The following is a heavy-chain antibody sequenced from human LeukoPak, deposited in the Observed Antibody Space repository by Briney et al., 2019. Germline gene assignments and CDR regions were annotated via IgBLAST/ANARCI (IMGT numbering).Heavy chain of an antibody. CDR1: GFTFSDDY. V-gene: IGHV3-11*01. Sequence: GESLRLSCAASGFTFSDDYMTWIRQAPGKGLEWVSYISTSGGTISYADSVKGRFTISRDNAKNPLYLQMNSLRAEDTAVYYCAKDRRITFGGVIVPWGQGTLVTVSS. CDR2: ISTSGGTI. J-gene: IGHJ5*02. CDR3: AKDRRITFGGVIVP. D-gene: IGHD3-16*01.